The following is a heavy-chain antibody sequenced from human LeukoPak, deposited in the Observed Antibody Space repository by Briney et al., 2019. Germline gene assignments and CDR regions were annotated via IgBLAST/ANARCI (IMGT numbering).Heavy chain of an antibody. J-gene: IGHJ4*02. CDR3: GRKYCGGGDCYSNY. CDR2: IYYGGST. CDR1: GGSISSSGYY. D-gene: IGHD2-15*01. V-gene: IGHV4-39*01. Sequence: PSETLSLTCTVSGGSISSSGYYWGWIRQPLGKGLEWIGSIYYGGSTYYHPSLKRRVTISVATSKNQFSLKLSSVIAADTAMYYCGRKYCGGGDCYSNYWGQGTLVTVSS.